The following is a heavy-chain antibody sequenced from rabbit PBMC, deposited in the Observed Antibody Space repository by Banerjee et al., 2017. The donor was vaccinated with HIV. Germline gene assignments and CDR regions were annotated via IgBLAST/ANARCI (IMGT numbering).Heavy chain of an antibody. V-gene: IGHV1S7*01. D-gene: IGHD2-1*01. Sequence: QLEESGGSLVTLGGSLKLSCKASGIDFSNYGISWVRQAPGKGLEWIAYIYPDYGSTHYASWVNGRFTISRDNAQNTVFLQMTSLTAADTATYFCVRDGFDDDGRYWNLWGPGTLVTVS. CDR1: GIDFSNYG. CDR2: IYPDYGST. J-gene: IGHJ4*01. CDR3: VRDGFDDDGRYWNL.